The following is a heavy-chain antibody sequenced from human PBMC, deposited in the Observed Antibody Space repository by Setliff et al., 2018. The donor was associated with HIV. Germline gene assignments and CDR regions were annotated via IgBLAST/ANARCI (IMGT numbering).Heavy chain of an antibody. Sequence: GGSLRLSCAASGFTFASYGMHWVRQAPGKGLEWVTFVKYDGSSKYYADSVKGRFTISRDNSKNTLYLQMNSLRGEDTAVYYCAKDSNCEPRHPKFFDSWGQGTLVTVSS. D-gene: IGHD1-1*01. V-gene: IGHV3-30*02. CDR2: VKYDGSSK. CDR1: GFTFASYG. J-gene: IGHJ4*02. CDR3: AKDSNCEPRHPKFFDS.